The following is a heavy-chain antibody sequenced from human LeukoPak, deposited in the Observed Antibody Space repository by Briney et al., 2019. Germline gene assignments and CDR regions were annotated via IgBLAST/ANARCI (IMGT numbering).Heavy chain of an antibody. CDR1: GLTFSSYG. J-gene: IGHJ6*04. V-gene: IGHV3-30*18. Sequence: GGSLRLSCVVSGLTFSSYGMHWVRQAPGKGLEWVAVISYDGSNKYYADSVKGRFTISRDNSKNTLYLQMNSLRAEDTAVFYCAKDAPPCSGGSCYSGYYFCGMDVWGKGTTVTVSS. D-gene: IGHD2-15*01. CDR3: AKDAPPCSGGSCYSGYYFCGMDV. CDR2: ISYDGSNK.